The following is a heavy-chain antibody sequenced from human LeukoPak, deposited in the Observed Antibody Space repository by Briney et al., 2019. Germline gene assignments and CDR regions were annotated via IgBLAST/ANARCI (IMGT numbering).Heavy chain of an antibody. V-gene: IGHV3-30*18. Sequence: PGGSLILSCAASGFTFSSHGMHWVRQAPDKGLEWVAVISYDGGTKYYADSVKGRFTISRDNSKNTLYLQMNSLRAEDTAVYYCAKVVTYLYYLHHWAQGNVLTVSS. CDR1: GFTFSSHG. D-gene: IGHD5-18*01. CDR3: AKVVTYLYYLHH. J-gene: IGHJ4*02. CDR2: ISYDGGTK.